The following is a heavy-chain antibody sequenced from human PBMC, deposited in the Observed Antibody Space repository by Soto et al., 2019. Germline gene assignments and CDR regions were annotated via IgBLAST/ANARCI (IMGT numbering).Heavy chain of an antibody. D-gene: IGHD3-22*01. CDR2: INHSGST. Sequence: SETLSLTCTVSGGSISSSSYYWGWIRQPPGKGLEWIGEINHSGSTNYNPSLKSRVTISVDTSKNQFSLKLSSVTAADTAVYYCARFLYYDSSGYRAPIQWGQGTLVTVSS. CDR3: ARFLYYDSSGYRAPIQ. J-gene: IGHJ4*02. V-gene: IGHV4-39*07. CDR1: GGSISSSSYY.